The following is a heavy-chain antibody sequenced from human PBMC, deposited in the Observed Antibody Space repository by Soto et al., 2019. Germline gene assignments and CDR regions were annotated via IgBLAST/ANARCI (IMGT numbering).Heavy chain of an antibody. CDR3: ASVAYCGGDCYRGFDP. CDR1: GGSISSGGYS. CDR2: IYHSGST. J-gene: IGHJ5*02. D-gene: IGHD2-21*02. V-gene: IGHV4-30-2*01. Sequence: QLQLQESGSGLVKPSQTLSLTCAVSGGSISSGGYSWSWIRQPPGKGLEWIGYIYHSGSTYYNPCLRSRGTGSVDRSKAQFSLKLGSVTAADTAVYYCASVAYCGGDCYRGFDPWGQGTLVTVSS.